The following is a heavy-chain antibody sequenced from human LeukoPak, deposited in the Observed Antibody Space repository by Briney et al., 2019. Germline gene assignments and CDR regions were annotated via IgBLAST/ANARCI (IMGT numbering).Heavy chain of an antibody. CDR2: IYYNGNA. D-gene: IGHD1-26*01. V-gene: IGHV4-59*01. Sequence: SETLSLTCSVSDGSINSYYWNWIRRPPGKGLEWIGYIYYNGNANYSPSLKSRVTMSVDTSKNLFSLKVSSVTAADTAVYYCARGRSNYYGMDVWSQGTTVTVSS. CDR1: DGSINSYY. CDR3: ARGRSNYYGMDV. J-gene: IGHJ6*02.